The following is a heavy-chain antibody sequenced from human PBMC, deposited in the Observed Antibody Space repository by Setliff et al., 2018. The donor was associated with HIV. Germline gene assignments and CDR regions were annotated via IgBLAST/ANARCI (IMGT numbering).Heavy chain of an antibody. D-gene: IGHD6-13*01. J-gene: IGHJ6*03. CDR1: GGSFSGYY. V-gene: IGHV4-59*01. CDR2: IYYSGST. CDR3: ARGSSWQYYYYYYMDV. Sequence: SETLSLTCAVYGGSFSGYYWSWIRQPPGKGLEWIGYIYYSGSTNYNPSLKSRVTISVDTSKNQFSLKLSSVTAADTAVYYCARGSSWQYYYYYYMDVWGKGTTVTVSS.